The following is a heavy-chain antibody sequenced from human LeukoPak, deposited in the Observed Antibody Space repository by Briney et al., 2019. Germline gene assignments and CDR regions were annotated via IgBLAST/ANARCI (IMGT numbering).Heavy chain of an antibody. CDR3: AKVKAGNYDAFDI. CDR2: ISSSGSTI. Sequence: GGSLRLSCAASGFTFSDYYMSWIRQAPGKGLEWVSYISSSGSTIYYADSVKGRFTISRDNAKNSLYLQMNSLRAEDTAVYYCAKVKAGNYDAFDIWGQGTMVTVSS. D-gene: IGHD6-19*01. CDR1: GFTFSDYY. J-gene: IGHJ3*02. V-gene: IGHV3-11*01.